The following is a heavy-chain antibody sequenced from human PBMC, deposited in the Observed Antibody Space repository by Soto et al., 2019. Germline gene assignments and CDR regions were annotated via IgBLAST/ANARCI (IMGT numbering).Heavy chain of an antibody. D-gene: IGHD6-19*01. Sequence: QVQLVQSGAEVKKPGASVKVSCKASGYTFTSYGISWVRQAPGQGLEWMGWISAYNGNTNYAQKLQGRVTMTTDTSSSPAYMELRSRRSDDKAVYYCARVSVTRTVIGWLPRGNYWGQGTLVTVSS. CDR1: GYTFTSYG. CDR3: ARVSVTRTVIGWLPRGNY. V-gene: IGHV1-18*01. CDR2: ISAYNGNT. J-gene: IGHJ4*02.